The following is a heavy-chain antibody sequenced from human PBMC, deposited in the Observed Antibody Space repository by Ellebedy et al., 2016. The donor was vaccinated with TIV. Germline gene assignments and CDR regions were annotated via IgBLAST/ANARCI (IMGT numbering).Heavy chain of an antibody. CDR1: GFTFYKTW. J-gene: IGHJ4*02. CDR3: ANYDYGDYFVVY. Sequence: PGGSLRLSCAASGFTFYKTWMSWVRQAPGKGLEWVGRIKIKTDDETTDYAAPVKGRFTISRDDSRDTLYLQMNSLKSEDTAVYYCANYDYGDYFVVYWGQGALVTVSS. CDR2: IKIKTDDETT. V-gene: IGHV3-15*01. D-gene: IGHD4-17*01.